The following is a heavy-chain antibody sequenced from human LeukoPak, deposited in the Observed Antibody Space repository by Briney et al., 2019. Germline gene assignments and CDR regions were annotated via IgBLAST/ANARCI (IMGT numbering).Heavy chain of an antibody. J-gene: IGHJ4*02. V-gene: IGHV3-11*01. CDR3: AIDTYGYHFDY. Sequence: PGGSLRLSCAASGFTFSDYYMSWIRQAPGKGLEWVSYISSSGSTIYYADSVKGRFTISRDNSKNTLYLQMNSLRAEDTAVYYCAIDTYGYHFDYWGQGTLVTVSS. CDR1: GFTFSDYY. CDR2: ISSSGSTI. D-gene: IGHD5-18*01.